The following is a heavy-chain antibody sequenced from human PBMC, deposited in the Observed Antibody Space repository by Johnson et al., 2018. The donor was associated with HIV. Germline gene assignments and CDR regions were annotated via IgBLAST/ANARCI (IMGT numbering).Heavy chain of an antibody. CDR2: ISSSGSTI. CDR3: ARGDSSGEAFDI. V-gene: IGHV3-11*01. D-gene: IGHD3-22*01. J-gene: IGHJ3*02. CDR1: GFTVSSNY. Sequence: QVQLVESGGGLVQPGGSLRLSCAASGFTVSSNYMSWIRQAPGKGLEWVSYISSSGSTIYYADSVKGRFTISRDNAKNSLYLQMNSLRAEDTAVYYCARGDSSGEAFDIWGQGTMVTVSS.